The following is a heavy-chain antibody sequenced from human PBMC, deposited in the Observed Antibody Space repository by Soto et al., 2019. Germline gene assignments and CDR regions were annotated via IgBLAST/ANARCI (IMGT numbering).Heavy chain of an antibody. CDR3: AKAPNPGYGDYVTEWYFDL. Sequence: EVQLLASGGGLVQPGGSLRLPCAASGFTFSSYAMTWVRQAPGNGLEWASTISGSGGSTYYADGAKGRFTFSRDKSTNTVYPQMNRLRSEDTSLKYGAKAPNPGYGDYVTEWYFDLWGRGTLVTVSS. D-gene: IGHD4-17*01. V-gene: IGHV3-23*01. J-gene: IGHJ2*01. CDR1: GFTFSSYA. CDR2: ISGSGGST.